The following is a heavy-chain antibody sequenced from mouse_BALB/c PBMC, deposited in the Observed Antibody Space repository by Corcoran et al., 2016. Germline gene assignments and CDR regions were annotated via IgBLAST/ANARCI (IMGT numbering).Heavy chain of an antibody. CDR3: ARWLRYFDV. J-gene: IGHJ1*01. CDR2: IYPGSGST. CDR1: GYTFTDYV. V-gene: IGHV1-81*01. Sequence: QVQLQPSGPELVKPGASVKMSCKASGYTFTDYVISWVKQRTGQGIEWIGEIYPGSGSTYYNEKFKGKATLTADKSSNTAYMQLSSLTSEDSAVYFCARWLRYFDVWGAGTTVTVSS. D-gene: IGHD2-2*01.